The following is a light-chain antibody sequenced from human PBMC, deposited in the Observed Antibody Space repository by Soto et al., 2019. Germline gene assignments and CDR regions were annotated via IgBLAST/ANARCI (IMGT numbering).Light chain of an antibody. CDR1: QSVSSSF. Sequence: EIVLTQSPGTLSLSPGERATLSCRASQSVSSSFLAWYQQKPGQAPRLLIYGASNRATGISDRFTGSGSGTDFILTITRVEPEDFAVYYCQQRRSWPPTITFGQGTRLEIK. V-gene: IGKV3D-20*02. CDR2: GAS. CDR3: QQRRSWPPTIT. J-gene: IGKJ5*01.